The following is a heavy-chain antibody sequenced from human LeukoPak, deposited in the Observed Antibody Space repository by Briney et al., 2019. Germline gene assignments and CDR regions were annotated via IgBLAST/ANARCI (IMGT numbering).Heavy chain of an antibody. CDR1: GFTFSDYY. CDR3: ARDGNPHGLRYFAPLPSYGMDV. CDR2: ISTSSSNI. J-gene: IGHJ6*02. V-gene: IGHV3-11*01. Sequence: GGSLRLSCAASGFTFSDYYMSWIRQSPGKGLEWVSYISTSSSNIYYADSVKGRFTISRDNAKNSLFLQMNSLRAEDTAVYYCARDGNPHGLRYFAPLPSYGMDVWGQGTTVTVSS. D-gene: IGHD3-9*01.